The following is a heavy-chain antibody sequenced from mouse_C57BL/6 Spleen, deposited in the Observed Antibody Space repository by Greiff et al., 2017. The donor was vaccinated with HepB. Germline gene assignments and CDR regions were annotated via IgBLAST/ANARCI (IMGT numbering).Heavy chain of an antibody. CDR2: IHPNSGST. Sequence: VQLQQSGAELVKPGASVKLSCKASGYTFTSYWMHWVKQRPGQGLEWIGMIHPNSGSTNYNEKFKSKATLTVDKSSSTAYMQLSSLTSEDSAVYYCARDTTVVDFDYWGQGTTLTVSS. CDR1: GYTFTSYW. V-gene: IGHV1-64*01. J-gene: IGHJ2*01. CDR3: ARDTTVVDFDY. D-gene: IGHD1-1*01.